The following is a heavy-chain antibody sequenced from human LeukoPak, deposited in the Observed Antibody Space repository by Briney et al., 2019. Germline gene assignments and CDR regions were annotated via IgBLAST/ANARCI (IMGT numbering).Heavy chain of an antibody. D-gene: IGHD3-10*01. CDR3: AKDLSSVFDALNI. CDR2: ISGDGATT. CDR1: GFTVSNYY. V-gene: IGHV3-43*02. Sequence: QPGGSLRLSCAASGFTVSNYYMTWVRQAPGKGLEWVSLISGDGATTYYAASVKGRFTISRDNKKNVLYLQMNNLGTEDTALFYCAKDLSSVFDALNIWGQGTLVTVSS. J-gene: IGHJ3*02.